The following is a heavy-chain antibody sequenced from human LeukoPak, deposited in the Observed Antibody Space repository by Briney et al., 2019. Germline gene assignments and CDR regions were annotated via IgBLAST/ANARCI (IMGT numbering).Heavy chain of an antibody. CDR2: ISSSSSYT. CDR3: ARDRPNTGYDFDY. D-gene: IGHD5-12*01. V-gene: IGHV3-11*06. Sequence: GGSLSLSCAASGLSFSDYYTSWIRQAPGKGLEWVSYISSSSSYTNYADSVKGRFTISRDNAKNSLYLQMNSLRDDDTAVYYCARDRPNTGYDFDYWGQGALVTVSS. J-gene: IGHJ4*02. CDR1: GLSFSDYY.